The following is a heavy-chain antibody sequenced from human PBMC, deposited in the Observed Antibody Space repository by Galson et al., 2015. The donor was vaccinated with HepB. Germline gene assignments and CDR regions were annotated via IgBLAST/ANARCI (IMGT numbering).Heavy chain of an antibody. D-gene: IGHD3-3*01. J-gene: IGHJ6*03. CDR2: MNPNSGNT. CDR3: ASRSLATSTDFWSGYYGLGYYYYMDV. Sequence: SVKVSCKASGYTFTSYDINWVRQATGQGLEWMGWMNPNSGNTGYAQKFQGRVTMTRNTSISTAYMELSSLRSEDTAVYYCASRSLATSTDFWSGYYGLGYYYYMDVWGKGTTVTVSS. V-gene: IGHV1-8*01. CDR1: GYTFTSYD.